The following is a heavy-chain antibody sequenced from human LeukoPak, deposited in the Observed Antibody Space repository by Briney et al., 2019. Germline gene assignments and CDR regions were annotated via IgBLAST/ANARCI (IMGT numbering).Heavy chain of an antibody. V-gene: IGHV3-23*01. J-gene: IGHJ4*02. CDR2: IGGSGGST. CDR1: GFTFSSYA. D-gene: IGHD6-13*01. Sequence: GGSLRLSCAASGFTFSSYAMSWVRQAPGKGLEWVSAIGGSGGSTYYADSVKGRFTISRDNSKNTLYLQMNSLRAEDTAVYYCAKDKVEEYSSSWYVYWGQGTLVTVSS. CDR3: AKDKVEEYSSSWYVY.